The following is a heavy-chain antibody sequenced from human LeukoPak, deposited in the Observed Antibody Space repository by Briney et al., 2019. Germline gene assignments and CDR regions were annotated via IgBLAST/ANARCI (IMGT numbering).Heavy chain of an antibody. J-gene: IGHJ4*02. Sequence: ASVKVSCKASGYTFTSHGITWARQAPGQGLEWMGIINPSGGSTSSAQKFQGRVTMTRDTSTSTVYMELSSLRSEDTAVYYCARGVYWNDRGVYEYWGQGTLVTVSS. CDR2: INPSGGST. CDR1: GYTFTSHG. D-gene: IGHD1-1*01. CDR3: ARGVYWNDRGVYEY. V-gene: IGHV1-46*01.